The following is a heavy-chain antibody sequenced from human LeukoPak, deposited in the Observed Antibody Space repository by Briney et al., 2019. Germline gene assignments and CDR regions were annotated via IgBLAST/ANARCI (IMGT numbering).Heavy chain of an antibody. CDR2: IRYGGSNK. J-gene: IGHJ3*02. Sequence: PGGSLRLSCAASGFTFSSYGMHWVRQAPGKGLEWVAFIRYGGSNKYYADSVKGRFTISRDNSKNTLYLQMNSLRAEDTAVYYCAKDRIEMATIPDAFDIWGQGTMVSVAS. CDR3: AKDRIEMATIPDAFDI. V-gene: IGHV3-30*02. CDR1: GFTFSSYG. D-gene: IGHD5-24*01.